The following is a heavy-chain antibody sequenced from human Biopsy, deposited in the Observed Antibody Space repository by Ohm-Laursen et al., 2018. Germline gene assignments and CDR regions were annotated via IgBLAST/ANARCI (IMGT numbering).Heavy chain of an antibody. D-gene: IGHD1-7*01. CDR2: LNPVSGNS. CDR3: GRAVRNQLLTDP. CDR1: GYTFTDYD. Sequence: ASVKVSCNASGYTFTDYDIIWVRQATGQGPEWIGWLNPVSGNSNFGQKFRGRVNVTSDTSISTAYMELSGLTSDDTATYYCGRAVRNQLLTDPWGQGTLVTVTS. J-gene: IGHJ5*02. V-gene: IGHV1-8*01.